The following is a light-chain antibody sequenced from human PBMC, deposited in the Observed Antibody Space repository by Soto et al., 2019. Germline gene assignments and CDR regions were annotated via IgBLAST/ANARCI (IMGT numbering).Light chain of an antibody. J-gene: IGLJ1*01. CDR2: DVS. CDR3: ASYTHSITYV. V-gene: IGLV2-14*03. Sequence: QSALTQPASVSGSPGQSITISCTGTNSDVGGYNYVSWYQQHPGKAPKLLIYDVSSRPSGLSNRFSGSKSGNTASLIISGRQDEDEADYYCASYTHSITYVFGSGTKRTVL. CDR1: NSDVGGYNY.